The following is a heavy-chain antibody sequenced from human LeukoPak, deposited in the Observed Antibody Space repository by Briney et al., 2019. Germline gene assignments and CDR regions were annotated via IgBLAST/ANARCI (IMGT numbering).Heavy chain of an antibody. D-gene: IGHD1-1*01. J-gene: IGHJ4*02. CDR2: IWYDGSNK. CDR1: GFTFSSHD. V-gene: IGHV3-33*06. CDR3: AKKRVQLECFDY. Sequence: GGSLRLSCAASGFTFSSHDMHWVRQAPGKGLEWVAVIWYDGSNKYYADSVKGRFTISRDNSKNTLYLQMNSLRAEDTAVYYCAKKRVQLECFDYWGQGTLVTVSS.